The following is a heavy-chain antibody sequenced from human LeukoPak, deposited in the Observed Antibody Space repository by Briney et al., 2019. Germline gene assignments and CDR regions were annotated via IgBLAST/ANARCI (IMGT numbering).Heavy chain of an antibody. V-gene: IGHV3-7*01. CDR3: ARDTGEPYYYYYYGMDV. CDR2: IKQDGSEK. J-gene: IGHJ6*02. CDR1: GFTFSSDW. D-gene: IGHD3-16*01. Sequence: GSLRLSCAASGFTFSSDWMSWVRQAPGKGLEWVANIKQDGSEKYYVDSVKGRFTISRDNAKNSLYLQMNSLRAEDTAVYYCARDTGEPYYYYYYGMDVWGQGTTVTVSS.